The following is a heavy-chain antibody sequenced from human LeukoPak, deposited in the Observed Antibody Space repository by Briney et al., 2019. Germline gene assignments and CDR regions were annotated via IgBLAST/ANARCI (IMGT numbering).Heavy chain of an antibody. CDR1: GFTVSSNY. V-gene: IGHV3-66*01. CDR2: IYSGGST. CDR3: ASPSSGSFLFFSFDY. Sequence: GGSLRLSCAASGFTVSSNYMSWVRQAPGKGLEWVSVIYSGGSTYYADSVKGRFTISRDNSKNTLYLHMNSLRAEDTAVYYSASPSSGSFLFFSFDYWGQGTLVTVSS. D-gene: IGHD3-10*01. J-gene: IGHJ4*02.